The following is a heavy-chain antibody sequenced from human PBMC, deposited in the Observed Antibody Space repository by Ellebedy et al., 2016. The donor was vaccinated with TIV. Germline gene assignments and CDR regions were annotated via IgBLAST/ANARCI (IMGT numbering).Heavy chain of an antibody. V-gene: IGHV3-33*01. CDR1: GFSFSTYG. CDR2: FWYDGSGE. D-gene: IGHD6-19*01. CDR3: AGDYGSDSGWLDD. Sequence: GESLKISCEASGFSFSTYGMHWVRQAPGTGLEWVAVFWYDGSGELYADSVKGRFTISRDAAKNTLHLHTNNLRVEDTAVYYCAGDYGSDSGWLDDWGQGTLVIVSS. J-gene: IGHJ5*02.